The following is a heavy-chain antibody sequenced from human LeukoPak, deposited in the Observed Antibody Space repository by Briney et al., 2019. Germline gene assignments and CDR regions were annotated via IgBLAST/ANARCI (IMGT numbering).Heavy chain of an antibody. CDR1: GGSISSYY. D-gene: IGHD1-26*01. V-gene: IGHV4-59*01. CDR3: ARAGGGSGNYHALRAFDI. CDR2: IYYSGST. Sequence: KSSETLSLTCTVSGGSISSYYWSWIRQPPGKGLEWIGYIYYSGSTNYNPSLKSRVTISVDTSKNQFSLKLSPVTAADTAVYYCARAGGGSGNYHALRAFDIWGQGTMVTVSS. J-gene: IGHJ3*02.